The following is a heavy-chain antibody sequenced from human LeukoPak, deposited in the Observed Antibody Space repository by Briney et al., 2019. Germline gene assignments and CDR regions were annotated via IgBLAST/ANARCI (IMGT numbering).Heavy chain of an antibody. CDR2: INPTSGGT. J-gene: IGHJ3*02. V-gene: IGHV1-2*02. CDR3: ARSYGSGRRDAFDI. Sequence: GASVKVSCKSSGYTFTDYYMHWARQAPGQGLEWMGWINPTSGGTNFAQKFQARVTMTRDTSISTAYMELRRLRSDDTAVYYCARSYGSGRRDAFDIWGQGTLVTVSP. CDR1: GYTFTDYY. D-gene: IGHD3-10*01.